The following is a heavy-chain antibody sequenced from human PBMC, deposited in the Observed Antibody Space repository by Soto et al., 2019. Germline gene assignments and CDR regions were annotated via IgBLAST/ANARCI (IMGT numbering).Heavy chain of an antibody. CDR3: ARGRYGDY. Sequence: QVHLVQSGAEVKKPGASVKVSCKASGYTFTSYGITWVRQAPGQGLEWMGWISAHNGNTDYAQKLQGIFIVTRDTSTSTAYMELRSLISDDTAVYYCARGRYGDYWGQGALVTVSS. V-gene: IGHV1-18*01. CDR2: ISAHNGNT. J-gene: IGHJ4*02. D-gene: IGHD1-1*01. CDR1: GYTFTSYG.